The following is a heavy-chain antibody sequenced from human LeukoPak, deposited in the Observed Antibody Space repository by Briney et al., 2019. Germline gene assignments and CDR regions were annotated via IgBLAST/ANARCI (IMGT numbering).Heavy chain of an antibody. CDR1: GYTFTGYY. CDR3: ARDKEDGSGRGLNYYYYYYMDV. CDR2: INPNSGGT. Sequence: ASVKVSCKASGYTFTGYYMHWVRQAPGQGLEWMEWINPNSGGTNYAQKFQGRVTMTRDTSISTAYMELSRLRSDDTAVYYCARDKEDGSGRGLNYYYYYYMDVWGKGTTVTVSS. V-gene: IGHV1-2*02. D-gene: IGHD3-10*01. J-gene: IGHJ6*03.